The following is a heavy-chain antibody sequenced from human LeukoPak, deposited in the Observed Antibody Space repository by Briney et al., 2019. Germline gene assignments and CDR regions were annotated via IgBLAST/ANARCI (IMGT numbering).Heavy chain of an antibody. D-gene: IGHD6-13*01. CDR2: IYTSGRT. J-gene: IGHJ5*02. CDR1: GGSISSGSYY. Sequence: SETLSLTCTVSGGSISSGSYYWSWIRQPAGKGLEWIGRIYTSGRTNYNPSLKSRVTISVDTSKNQFSLKLSSVTAADTAVYHCARGYSSSWYYNWFDPWGQGTLVTVSS. V-gene: IGHV4-61*02. CDR3: ARGYSSSWYYNWFDP.